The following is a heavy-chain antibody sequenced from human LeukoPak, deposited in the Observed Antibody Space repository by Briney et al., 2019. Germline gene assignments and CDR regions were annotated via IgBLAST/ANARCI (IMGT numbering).Heavy chain of an antibody. Sequence: WXRQAXGQXXEWMGWISAYNGNTNYAQKLQGRVTMTTDTSTSTAYMELRSLRSDDTAVYYCARSSTFGGIWFDPWGQGTLVTVSS. J-gene: IGHJ5*02. D-gene: IGHD3-16*01. V-gene: IGHV1-18*01. CDR3: ARSSTFGGIWFDP. CDR2: ISAYNGNT.